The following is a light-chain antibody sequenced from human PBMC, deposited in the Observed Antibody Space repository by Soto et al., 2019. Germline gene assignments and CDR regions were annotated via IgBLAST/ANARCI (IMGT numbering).Light chain of an antibody. CDR1: QSLNDW. CDR2: KAS. V-gene: IGKV1-5*03. CDR3: QQYNGYPLT. J-gene: IGKJ1*01. Sequence: DIQVTQSPSTLSASVGDRVTITCRASQSLNDWLAWYQQKPGKAPKLLIYKASGLASGVPSRFSGSGSGTEFTLTISSLQPDDFAAYYCQQYNGYPLTFGQGTKVEIK.